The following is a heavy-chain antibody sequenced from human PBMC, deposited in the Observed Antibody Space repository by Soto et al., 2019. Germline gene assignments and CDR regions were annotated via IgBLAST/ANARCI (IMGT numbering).Heavy chain of an antibody. Sequence: SQTLSLTCAISGDSVSSNSAAWNWIRQSPSRGLEWLGRTYYRSKWYNDYAVSVKSRITINPDTSKNQFSLQLNSVTPEDTAVYYCARDLWGISGCYGLGDAYAICTQGTMVIVS. V-gene: IGHV6-1*01. J-gene: IGHJ3*02. CDR1: GDSVSSNSAA. D-gene: IGHD1-26*01. CDR2: TYYRSKWYN. CDR3: ARDLWGISGCYGLGDAYAI.